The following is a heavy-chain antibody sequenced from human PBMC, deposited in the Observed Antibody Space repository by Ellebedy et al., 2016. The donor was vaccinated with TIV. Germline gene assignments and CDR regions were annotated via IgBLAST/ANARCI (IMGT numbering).Heavy chain of an antibody. Sequence: ASVKVSXKASGYSFSGHYVHWVRQAPGQGLEWMGIINPSGGSTSHAQKFQGRVTMTRDTSTSTVYMELSSLRSEDTAVYYCARAPYGDYSRFDYWGQGTLVTVSS. CDR2: INPSGGST. J-gene: IGHJ4*02. V-gene: IGHV1-46*01. CDR3: ARAPYGDYSRFDY. D-gene: IGHD4-17*01. CDR1: GYSFSGHY.